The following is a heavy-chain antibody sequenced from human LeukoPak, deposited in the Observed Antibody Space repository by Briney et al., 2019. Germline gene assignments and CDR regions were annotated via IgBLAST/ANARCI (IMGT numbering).Heavy chain of an antibody. CDR3: ERARYDHCYDCAFHI. J-gene: IGHJ3*02. V-gene: IGHV4-61*08. Sequence: PSETLSLTCTVSGASVRSGGYYWSWTRQPPGKGLEWIGYISYSGSTYYNPSLKSRVTISVDTSKNQFSLKLTSVTAEDTAVYYCERARYDHCYDCAFHIWGQGTMVTVSS. CDR2: ISYSGST. CDR1: GASVRSGGYY. D-gene: IGHD3-16*01.